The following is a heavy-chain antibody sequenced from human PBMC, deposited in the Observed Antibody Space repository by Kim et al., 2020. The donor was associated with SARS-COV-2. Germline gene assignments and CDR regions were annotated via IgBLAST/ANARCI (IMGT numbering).Heavy chain of an antibody. V-gene: IGHV3-23*01. J-gene: IGHJ5*02. CDR2: ISAGVGTT. Sequence: GGSLRHSCAASGFTISGSAMSWVRQAPGKGLEWVSFISAGVGTTYYADSVKGRFTISRDNSKNTLFLQRSSLRADDTAIYYCARTSSTFKFPTWGQGTLVTVSS. D-gene: IGHD6-6*01. CDR1: GFTISGSA. CDR3: ARTSSTFKFPT.